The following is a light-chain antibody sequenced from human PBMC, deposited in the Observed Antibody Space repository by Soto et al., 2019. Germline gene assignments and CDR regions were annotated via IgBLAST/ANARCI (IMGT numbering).Light chain of an antibody. Sequence: EVVMTQSPATLSVSPGERATLSCRASQSVSSNLAWYQQKPGQAPRLLIYGASTRATGIPARFSGSGSGTEFTLTISSRQSADFAVYYCQQRSNRPLTFGQGTKVDI. J-gene: IGKJ1*01. CDR1: QSVSSN. V-gene: IGKV3-15*01. CDR3: QQRSNRPLT. CDR2: GAS.